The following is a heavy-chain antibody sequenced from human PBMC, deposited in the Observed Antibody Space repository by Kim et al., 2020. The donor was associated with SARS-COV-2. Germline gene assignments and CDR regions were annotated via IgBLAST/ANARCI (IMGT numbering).Heavy chain of an antibody. CDR1: GLTFSNAW. D-gene: IGHD3-9*01. Sequence: GGSLRLSCVASGLTFSNAWMSWVRQAPGKGLEWVGRIKSRTDGGATDYAAPVKGRFTISRDDSNNTLYLQLSSLKTEDTAKYYCTTAGLRYFDWLPPYYFDNWGQGTLVTVSS. J-gene: IGHJ4*02. V-gene: IGHV3-15*01. CDR3: TTAGLRYFDWLPPYYFDN. CDR2: IKSRTDGGAT.